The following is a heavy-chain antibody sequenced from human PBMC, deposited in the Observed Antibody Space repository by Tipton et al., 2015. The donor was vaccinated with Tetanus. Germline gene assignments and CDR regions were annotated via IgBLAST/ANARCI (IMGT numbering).Heavy chain of an antibody. V-gene: IGHV4-4*07. Sequence: GLVKPSETLSLTCTVSGGSISSYYWSWIRQPAGKGLEWIGRIYTSGSTNYNPSLKSRVTMSVDTSKNQFSLKLSSVTAADTAVYYCAREWYCSGGSCTFDDYWGQGTLVTVSS. CDR2: IYTSGST. CDR1: GGSISSYY. D-gene: IGHD2-15*01. CDR3: AREWYCSGGSCTFDDY. J-gene: IGHJ4*02.